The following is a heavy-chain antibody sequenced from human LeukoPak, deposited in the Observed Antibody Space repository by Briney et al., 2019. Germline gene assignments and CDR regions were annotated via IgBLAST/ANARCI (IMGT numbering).Heavy chain of an antibody. CDR2: ISGSGGST. Sequence: GGSLRLSCAASGFTFRTYWMSWVRQAPGKGLEWVSGISGSGGSTFYADSVDSVKGRFTISRGNSKNTLYLQMNSLTAEDTAVYYCAKGGVAGLSPPDYWGQGTLVTVSS. CDR1: GFTFRTYW. J-gene: IGHJ4*02. D-gene: IGHD6-19*01. CDR3: AKGGVAGLSPPDY. V-gene: IGHV3-23*01.